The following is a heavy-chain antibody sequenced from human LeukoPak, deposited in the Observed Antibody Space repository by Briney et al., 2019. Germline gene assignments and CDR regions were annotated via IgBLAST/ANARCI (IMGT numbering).Heavy chain of an antibody. Sequence: SETLSLTCAVSGGSISSGGYSWSWIRQPPGKGLEWIGYIYHSGSTYYNPSLKSRVTISVDRSKNQFSLKLSSVTAADTAVYYCASLLLSSSGNYYYGMDVWGQGTTVTVSS. J-gene: IGHJ6*02. CDR3: ASLLLSSSGNYYYGMDV. D-gene: IGHD6-6*01. CDR1: GGSISSGGYS. CDR2: IYHSGST. V-gene: IGHV4-30-2*01.